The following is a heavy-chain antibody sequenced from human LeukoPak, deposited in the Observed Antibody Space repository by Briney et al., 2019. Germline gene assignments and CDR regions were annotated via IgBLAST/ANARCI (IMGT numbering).Heavy chain of an antibody. V-gene: IGHV4-59*01. D-gene: IGHD4-23*01. Sequence: SETLSLTCTVSGGSISSYYWSWIRQPPGKGLEWIGYIYYSGSTNYNPSLKSRVTIPVDTSKNQFSLKLSSVTAADTAVYYCARVRMTTVVQTFDYWGQGTLVTVSS. J-gene: IGHJ4*02. CDR3: ARVRMTTVVQTFDY. CDR1: GGSISSYY. CDR2: IYYSGST.